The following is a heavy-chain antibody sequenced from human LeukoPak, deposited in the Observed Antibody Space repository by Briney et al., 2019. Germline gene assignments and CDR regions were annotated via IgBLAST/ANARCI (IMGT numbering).Heavy chain of an antibody. Sequence: GGSLRLSCAASGFTFSSYAMSWVRQAPGKGLEWVSAISGSGGSTYYADSVKGRFTISRDNSKNTLYLQINSLRAEDTAVYYCAKTRGYSYGYLYFDYWGQGTLVTVSS. CDR3: AKTRGYSYGYLYFDY. CDR1: GFTFSSYA. CDR2: ISGSGGST. D-gene: IGHD5-18*01. J-gene: IGHJ4*02. V-gene: IGHV3-23*01.